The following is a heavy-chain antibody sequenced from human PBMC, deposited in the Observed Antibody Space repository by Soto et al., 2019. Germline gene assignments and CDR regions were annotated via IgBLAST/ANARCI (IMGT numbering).Heavy chain of an antibody. V-gene: IGHV1-3*01. CDR3: AISNSSGWYLSGMDV. CDR1: GYTFTSYA. CDR2: INAGNGNT. D-gene: IGHD6-19*01. Sequence: GASVKVSWKASGYTFTSYAMHWVRQAPGQRLEWMGWINAGNGNTKYSQKFQGRVTITRDTSASTAYMELSSLRSEDTAVYYCAISNSSGWYLSGMDVWGQGTTVTVSS. J-gene: IGHJ6*02.